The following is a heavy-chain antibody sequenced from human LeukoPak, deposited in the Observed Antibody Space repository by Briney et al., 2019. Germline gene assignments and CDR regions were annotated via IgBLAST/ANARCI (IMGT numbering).Heavy chain of an antibody. CDR1: GFTFSSYA. Sequence: GGSLRLSCAASGFTFSSYAMSWVRQAPGEGLEWVSAISGSGGSTYYADSVKGRFTISRDNSKNTLYLQMNSLRAEDTAVYYCAKASYDSSGLFFDYWGQGTLVTVSS. D-gene: IGHD3-22*01. V-gene: IGHV3-23*01. CDR3: AKASYDSSGLFFDY. CDR2: ISGSGGST. J-gene: IGHJ4*02.